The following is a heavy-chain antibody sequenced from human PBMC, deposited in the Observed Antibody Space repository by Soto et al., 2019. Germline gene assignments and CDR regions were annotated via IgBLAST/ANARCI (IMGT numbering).Heavy chain of an antibody. CDR2: IYPGDSDT. V-gene: IGHV5-51*01. CDR1: GYSFTSYW. CDR3: ARHISLYSNYNDY. D-gene: IGHD4-4*01. J-gene: IGHJ4*02. Sequence: GESLKISCKGSGYSFTSYWVGWVRQMPGKGLEWMGIIYPGDSDTRYSPSFQGQVTISADKSISTAYLQWSSLKASDTAMYYCARHISLYSNYNDYWGQGTLVTVSS.